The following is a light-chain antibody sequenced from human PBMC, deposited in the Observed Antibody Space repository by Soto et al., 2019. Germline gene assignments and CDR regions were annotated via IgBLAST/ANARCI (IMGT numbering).Light chain of an antibody. J-gene: IGLJ3*02. V-gene: IGLV2-14*01. CDR3: SSFTNSILV. Sequence: QSALTQPASVSGSPGQSITFSCTGTTSDVGSHNFVSWYQQLPGKAPKLLIYEVTNRPSGTSNRFSGSKSGNTASLTISGLQAEDEADYYCSSFTNSILVFGGGTKVTVL. CDR2: EVT. CDR1: TSDVGSHNF.